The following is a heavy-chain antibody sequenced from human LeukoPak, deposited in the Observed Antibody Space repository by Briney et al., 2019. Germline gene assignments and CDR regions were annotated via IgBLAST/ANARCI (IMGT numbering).Heavy chain of an antibody. D-gene: IGHD3-10*01. J-gene: IGHJ6*03. Sequence: GASVKVSCKASGYTFINYGISWARQAPGQGLEWMGWMNAYNGNTNYAQNFQGRVTMTTDTCTSTAYMELRSLRSDDTAVYYCARGGSGPYYMDVWGKGTTVTVSS. CDR3: ARGGSGPYYMDV. CDR2: MNAYNGNT. V-gene: IGHV1-18*04. CDR1: GYTFINYG.